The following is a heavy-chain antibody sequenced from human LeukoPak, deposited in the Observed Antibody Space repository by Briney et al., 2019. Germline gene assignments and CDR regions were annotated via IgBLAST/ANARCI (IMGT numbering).Heavy chain of an antibody. CDR2: IYTSGST. V-gene: IGHV4-4*07. D-gene: IGHD3-10*01. J-gene: IGHJ5*02. CDR3: ARDRAVRGPGWFDP. Sequence: PSETLSLTCTVSGGSISSYYWSWIRQPAGKGLEWIGRIYTSGSTNYNPSLKSRVTMSVDTSKNQFSLQLSSVTAADTAVYYCARDRAVRGPGWFDPWGQGTLVTVSS. CDR1: GGSISSYY.